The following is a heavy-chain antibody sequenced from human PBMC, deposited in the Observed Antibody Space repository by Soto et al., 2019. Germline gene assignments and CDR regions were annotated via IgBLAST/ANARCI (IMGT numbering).Heavy chain of an antibody. CDR2: TYYRSKWYY. V-gene: IGHV6-1*01. D-gene: IGHD1-26*01. J-gene: IGHJ4*01. CDR1: GDSVSSNSAG. CDR3: ARGEQYSGRIFDY. Sequence: QTLSLTCAITGDSVSSNSAGWSWVRQSPSRGLEWLGGTYYRSKWYYEYAVSVRGRITINPDTSKNQYSLQLNSVTPEDTAVYFCARGEQYSGRIFDYWGQGTLVTVSS.